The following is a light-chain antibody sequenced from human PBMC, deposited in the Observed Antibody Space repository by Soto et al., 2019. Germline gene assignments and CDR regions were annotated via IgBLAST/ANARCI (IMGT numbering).Light chain of an antibody. CDR3: SSYTSSSPYV. V-gene: IGLV2-14*01. J-gene: IGLJ1*01. Sequence: QSVLTQPASVSGSPGQSITISCTGTSSDVGGYNYVSWYQQHPGKAPKLMIYDVSNRPSGVSNRFSGSKSGNTASLTISGLQAEDEADYYCSSYTSSSPYVFGTGTKVKVL. CDR2: DVS. CDR1: SSDVGGYNY.